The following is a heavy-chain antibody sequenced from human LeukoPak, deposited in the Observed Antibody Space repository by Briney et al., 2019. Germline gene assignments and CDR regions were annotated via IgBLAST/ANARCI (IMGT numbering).Heavy chain of an antibody. D-gene: IGHD5-18*01. CDR3: AAGLPFGYPAMVRDDYYYYMDV. CDR2: IIPIFGTA. CDR1: GGTFSSYA. Sequence: SVKVSCKASGGTFSSYAISWVRQAPGQGLEWMGGIIPIFGTANYAQKFQGRVTITADESTSTAYMELSSLRSEDTAVYYCAAGLPFGYPAMVRDDYYYYMDVWGKGTTVTVSS. V-gene: IGHV1-69*13. J-gene: IGHJ6*03.